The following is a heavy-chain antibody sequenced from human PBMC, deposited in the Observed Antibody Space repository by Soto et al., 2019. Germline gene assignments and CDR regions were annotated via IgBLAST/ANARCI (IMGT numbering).Heavy chain of an antibody. J-gene: IGHJ5*01. D-gene: IGHD2-2*01. CDR3: ARDCPGSSTTCYGNEWFDS. CDR2: VNGGNGNT. V-gene: IGHV1-3*01. Sequence: ASVKVSCKASGYTFTSHVMHWVRQAPGQRLEWMGWVNGGNGNTKYSQRFQGRVTISRDTSATTAYMELSRLTSEDTAVYYCARDCPGSSTTCYGNEWFDSWGQGTLVTVSS. CDR1: GYTFTSHV.